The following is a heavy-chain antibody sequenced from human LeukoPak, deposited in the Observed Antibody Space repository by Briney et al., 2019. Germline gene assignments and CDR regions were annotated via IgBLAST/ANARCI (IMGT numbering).Heavy chain of an antibody. CDR3: AKYRVVVVGYGMDV. V-gene: IGHV3-23*01. CDR2: ISGSGDSP. Sequence: GGSLRLSCEGSGFMFSSDAMSWVRQAPGKGLEWVSGISGSGDSPYYADSVRGRFTISRDNSKNTLYLQMNSLRAEDTAVYYCAKYRVVVVGYGMDVWGQGTTVTVSS. D-gene: IGHD2-15*01. J-gene: IGHJ6*02. CDR1: GFMFSSDA.